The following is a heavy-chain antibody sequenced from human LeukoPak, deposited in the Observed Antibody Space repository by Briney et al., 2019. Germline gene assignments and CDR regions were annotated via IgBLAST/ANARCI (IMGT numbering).Heavy chain of an antibody. D-gene: IGHD3-10*01. V-gene: IGHV1-18*01. CDR1: GYTFTSYG. Sequence: RASVKVSCKASGYTFTSYGISWVRQAPGQGLEWMGWISAYNGNTHYTQKLQSRLIMTTDTSTSTAYMELRDLISDDTAVYYCARDLYSRRMDYDGSGSFFAYWGQGTLVTVSS. CDR2: ISAYNGNT. CDR3: ARDLYSRRMDYDGSGSFFAY. J-gene: IGHJ4*02.